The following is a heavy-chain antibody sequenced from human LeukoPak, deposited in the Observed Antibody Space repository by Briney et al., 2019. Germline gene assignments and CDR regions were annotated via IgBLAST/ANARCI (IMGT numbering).Heavy chain of an antibody. CDR2: FDPEDGET. CDR1: GYTLTELS. J-gene: IGHJ4*02. D-gene: IGHD6-19*01. V-gene: IGHV1-24*01. CDR3: ATEIAVAGTNYFDY. Sequence: ASVKVSCKVSGYTLTELSMHWVREAPGKGLEWMGGFDPEDGETIYAQKFQGRVTMTEDTSTDTAYMELSSLRSEDTAVYYCATEIAVAGTNYFDYWGQGTLVTVSS.